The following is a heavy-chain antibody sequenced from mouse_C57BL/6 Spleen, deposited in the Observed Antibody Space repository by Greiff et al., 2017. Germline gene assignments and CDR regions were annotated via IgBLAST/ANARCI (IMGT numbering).Heavy chain of an antibody. CDR2: IRNKANGYTT. CDR3: ARSGSYEAMDY. Sequence: EVMLVESGGGLVQPGGSLSLSCAASGFTFTDYYMSWVRQPPGKALEWLGFIRNKANGYTTEYSASVKGRFTISRDNSQSILYLQMNALRAEDSATYYCARSGSYEAMDYWGQGTSVTVSS. D-gene: IGHD1-1*02. V-gene: IGHV7-3*01. CDR1: GFTFTDYY. J-gene: IGHJ4*01.